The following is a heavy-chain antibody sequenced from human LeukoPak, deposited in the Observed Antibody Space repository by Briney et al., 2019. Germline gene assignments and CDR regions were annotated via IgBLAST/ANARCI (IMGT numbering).Heavy chain of an antibody. Sequence: SETLSLTCTVSGGSISSYFWTWIRQPAGMGLEWIGRIYTSGSTNYKPSLKSRVTMSVDTSKNQFSLKLSSVTAADTAVYYCARSEGTEYSSRNWGFDPWGQGTLVTVSS. V-gene: IGHV4-4*07. D-gene: IGHD6-13*01. CDR2: IYTSGST. CDR3: ARSEGTEYSSRNWGFDP. CDR1: GGSISSYF. J-gene: IGHJ5*02.